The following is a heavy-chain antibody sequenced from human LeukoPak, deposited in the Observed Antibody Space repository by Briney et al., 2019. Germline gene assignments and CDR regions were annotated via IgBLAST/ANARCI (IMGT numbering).Heavy chain of an antibody. CDR1: GFNFNMFW. D-gene: IGHD3-10*01. J-gene: IGHJ4*02. CDR3: ARDSYYGSGSYYTPGAELFDY. CDR2: IKQDSSAK. Sequence: AGGSLRLSCVASGFNFNMFWMAWVRQAPGKGLEWVTNIKQDSSAKFYVGSVRGRFDIFRDNARKSVYLQMNSLRAEDTAVYYCARDSYYGSGSYYTPGAELFDYWGQGTLVTVSS. V-gene: IGHV3-7*01.